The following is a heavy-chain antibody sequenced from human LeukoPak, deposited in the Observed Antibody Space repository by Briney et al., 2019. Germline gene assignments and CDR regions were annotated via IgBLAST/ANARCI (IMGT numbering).Heavy chain of an antibody. J-gene: IGHJ4*02. V-gene: IGHV1-46*01. D-gene: IGHD2-15*01. CDR1: GYTITNNW. Sequence: ASVKVSCKASGYTITNNWMHWVRQAPGQGLEWMGVINPSGTGTSYGQKFQGRVTMTRDMSTSTVYMELSRLRSDDTAVYYCARVYCSGGSCYESSYWGQGTLVTVSS. CDR2: INPSGTGT. CDR3: ARVYCSGGSCYESSY.